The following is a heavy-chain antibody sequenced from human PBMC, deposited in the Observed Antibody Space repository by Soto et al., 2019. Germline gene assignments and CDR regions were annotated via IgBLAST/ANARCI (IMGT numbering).Heavy chain of an antibody. CDR3: ARDPRDIVVVPAASSYYYYYGMDV. J-gene: IGHJ6*01. CDR1: GFTFSSYG. V-gene: IGHV3-33*01. Sequence: QVQLVESGGGVVQPGRSLRLSCAASGFTFSSYGMHWVRQAPGKGLEWVAVIWYDGSNKYYADSVKGRFTISRDNSKNTLYLQMNSLRAEDTAVYYCARDPRDIVVVPAASSYYYYYGMDVW. D-gene: IGHD2-2*01. CDR2: IWYDGSNK.